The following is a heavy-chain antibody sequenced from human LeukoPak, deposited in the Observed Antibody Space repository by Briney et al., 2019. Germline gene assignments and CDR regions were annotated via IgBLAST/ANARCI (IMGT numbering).Heavy chain of an antibody. Sequence: SETLSLTCTVSGGSISSHYWSWIRQPPGKGLEWIGYIYYSGSTNYNPSLKSRVTISVDTSKNQFSLKLSSVTAADTAVYYCAKQSYARSLGEGGPGTLVTVSS. CDR1: GGSISSHY. CDR3: AKQSYARSLGE. D-gene: IGHD2-8*01. CDR2: IYYSGST. J-gene: IGHJ4*02. V-gene: IGHV4-59*11.